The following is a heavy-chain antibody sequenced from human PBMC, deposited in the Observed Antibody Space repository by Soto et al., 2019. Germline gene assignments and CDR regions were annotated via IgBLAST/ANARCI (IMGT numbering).Heavy chain of an antibody. V-gene: IGHV3-66*04. CDR1: GFTVSRDY. J-gene: IGHJ3*02. D-gene: IGHD6-19*01. Sequence: DVQLVESGGGLVQPGGSLRLSCAVSGFTVSRDYMSWVRQAPAKGLEWVSAIYSGGDTYYADSMKVRFTMSRDNSKNTLYLQTNSMRAEDTAVYYCARQNTGWPDALVMWGQGTMVTASS. CDR2: IYSGGDT. CDR3: ARQNTGWPDALVM.